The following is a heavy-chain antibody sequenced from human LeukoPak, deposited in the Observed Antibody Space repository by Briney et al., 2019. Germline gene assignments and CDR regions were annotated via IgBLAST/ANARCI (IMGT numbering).Heavy chain of an antibody. J-gene: IGHJ4*02. CDR3: ARVPLGYFDY. CDR1: GYTFTGYY. CDR2: INPNSGGT. Sequence: GASVKVSCKPSGYTFTGYYIHWVRQAPGLGLEWMGWINPNSGGTNYAQKFQGRVTMTRDMSTSTAYMELRSLRSDDTAVYYCARVPLGYFDYWGQGTLVTVSS. V-gene: IGHV1-2*02.